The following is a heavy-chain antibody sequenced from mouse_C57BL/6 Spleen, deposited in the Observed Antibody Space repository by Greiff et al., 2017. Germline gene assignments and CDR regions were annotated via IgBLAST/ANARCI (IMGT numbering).Heavy chain of an antibody. Sequence: QVTLKECGPGILQSSQTLSLTCSFSGFSLSTSGMGVSWIRQPSGKGLEWLAHIYWDDDKRYNPSLKSRLTISKDTARNQVFLKLTSVDTADTATYYCARRAWDYSTFDYWVLGTTLTVSS. V-gene: IGHV8-12*01. CDR1: GFSLSTSGMG. CDR2: IYWDDDK. CDR3: ARRAWDYSTFDY. D-gene: IGHD2-12*01. J-gene: IGHJ2*01.